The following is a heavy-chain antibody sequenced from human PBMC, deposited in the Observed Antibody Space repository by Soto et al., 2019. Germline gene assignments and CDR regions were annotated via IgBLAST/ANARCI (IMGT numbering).Heavy chain of an antibody. Sequence: EVQLLESGGGLVQPGGSLRLSCAASGFTFSSYAMNWVRQAPGKGLEWVSVISGSGGSTYYADAVKGRFTISRDNSKNTLYLEMNSLRAEDTAVCYGAKRTVGWYFELWGRGTLVTVSS. D-gene: IGHD4-17*01. CDR3: AKRTVGWYFEL. V-gene: IGHV3-23*01. CDR2: ISGSGGST. CDR1: GFTFSSYA. J-gene: IGHJ2*01.